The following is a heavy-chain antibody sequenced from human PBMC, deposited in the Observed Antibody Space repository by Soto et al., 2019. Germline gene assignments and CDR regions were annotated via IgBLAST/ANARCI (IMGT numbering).Heavy chain of an antibody. Sequence: SETLSLTCAVYGGSFSGNYWSWIRQPPGKGLEWIGEINRSGSTNSNPSLKSRVTISVDTSKNQFSLKLSSVTAADTAVYYCARRAGVRADYGMDVWGQGTTVTVSS. J-gene: IGHJ6*02. CDR3: ARRAGVRADYGMDV. D-gene: IGHD3-10*01. CDR2: INRSGST. CDR1: GGSFSGNY. V-gene: IGHV4-34*01.